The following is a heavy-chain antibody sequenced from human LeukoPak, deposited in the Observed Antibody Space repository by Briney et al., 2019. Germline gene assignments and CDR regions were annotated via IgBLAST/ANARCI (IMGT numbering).Heavy chain of an antibody. V-gene: IGHV3-21*01. Sequence: GGSLRLSCAASGFTFSSYSMNWVRQAPGKGLEWVSSISSSSSYIYYADSVKGRFTISRDNAKNSLYLQMNSLRAEDTAVYYCMRDSRSEYYYGSGSSDWFDPWGQGTLVTVSS. CDR3: MRDSRSEYYYGSGSSDWFDP. CDR2: ISSSSSYI. CDR1: GFTFSSYS. D-gene: IGHD3-10*01. J-gene: IGHJ5*02.